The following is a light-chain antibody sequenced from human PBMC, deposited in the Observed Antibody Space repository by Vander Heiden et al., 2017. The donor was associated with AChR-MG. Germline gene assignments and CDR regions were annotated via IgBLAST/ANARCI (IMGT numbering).Light chain of an antibody. CDR3: NSRDSSGNHV. Sequence: SSELTQDPAVSVALVQPVRITCQGDSRRSYYASWYQQKPGQAPVLVIYGKNNRPSGIPDRFSGSSSGNTASLTITGAQAEDEADYYCNSRDSSGNHVFGTGTKVTVL. CDR2: GKN. CDR1: SRRSYY. J-gene: IGLJ1*01. V-gene: IGLV3-19*01.